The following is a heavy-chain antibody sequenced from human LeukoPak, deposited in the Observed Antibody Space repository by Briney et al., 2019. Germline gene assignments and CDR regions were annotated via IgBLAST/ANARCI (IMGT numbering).Heavy chain of an antibody. V-gene: IGHV4-59*01. CDR3: ARDRQGVTDYYYGMDV. Sequence: SETLSLTCNVYGGSISSYYWSWIRQPPGKGLEWIGYIYYSGSTNYNPSLKSRVTISVDTSKNQFSLKLSSVTAADTAVYYCARDRQGVTDYYYGMDVWGQGTTVTVSS. CDR2: IYYSGST. D-gene: IGHD3-10*01. J-gene: IGHJ6*02. CDR1: GGSISSYY.